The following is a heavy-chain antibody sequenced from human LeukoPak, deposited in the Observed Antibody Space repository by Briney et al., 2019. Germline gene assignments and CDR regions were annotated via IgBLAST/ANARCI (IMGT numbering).Heavy chain of an antibody. D-gene: IGHD2-2*01. CDR1: GGSISSYY. Sequence: PSETLSLTCTVSGGSISSYYWSWIRQPPGKGLEWIGYIYYSGSTNYNPSLKSRVTISVDTSKNQFSLKLSSVTAADTAVYYCARGGRYCSSTSCYYWFDPWGQGTLVTVSS. J-gene: IGHJ5*02. V-gene: IGHV4-59*12. CDR2: IYYSGST. CDR3: ARGGRYCSSTSCYYWFDP.